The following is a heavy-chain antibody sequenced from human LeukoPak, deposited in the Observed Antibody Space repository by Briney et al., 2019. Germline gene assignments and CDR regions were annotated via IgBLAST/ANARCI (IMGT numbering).Heavy chain of an antibody. Sequence: SETLSLTCTVSGGSISSHYWSWIRQPPGKGLEWIGYIYYSGSTNYNPSLKSRVTISVDTSKNQFSLKLSSVTAADTAVYYWARGAHDFWSDYCCWGCYYYYYIDVWGKGTMVTVSS. V-gene: IGHV4-59*11. CDR3: ARGAHDFWSDYCCWGCYYYYYIDV. D-gene: IGHD3-3*01. CDR1: GGSISSHY. J-gene: IGHJ6*03. CDR2: IYYSGST.